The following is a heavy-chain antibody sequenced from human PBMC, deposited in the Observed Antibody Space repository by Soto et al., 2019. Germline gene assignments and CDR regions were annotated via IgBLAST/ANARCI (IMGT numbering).Heavy chain of an antibody. CDR3: ARSRNGAVPNSINI. D-gene: IGHD2-8*01. CDR2: ISRDGTTT. V-gene: IGHV3-30-3*01. Sequence: GGSLRLSCEASGFTFSRYAMHWVRQAPGGGLDWVAVISRDGTTTYYGDSVKGRFTVSRDNSKNTVFLSMTSLGPDDTAVFYCARSRNGAVPNSINICGQGTLVTVSS. CDR1: GFTFSRYA. J-gene: IGHJ4*02.